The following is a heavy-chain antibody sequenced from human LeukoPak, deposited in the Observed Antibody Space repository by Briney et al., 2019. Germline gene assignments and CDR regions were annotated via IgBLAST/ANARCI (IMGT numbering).Heavy chain of an antibody. D-gene: IGHD1-26*01. Sequence: GGSLRLSCAASGFTFSNYAMSWVRQAPGKGLEWVSAISESGDSTYYADYVQGRFAVSRDNSKNTLYLQMNSLRVEDAAVFYCAKEERGRQLTFIDYWGQGTLVTVSS. CDR1: GFTFSNYA. J-gene: IGHJ4*02. CDR3: AKEERGRQLTFIDY. V-gene: IGHV3-23*01. CDR2: ISESGDST.